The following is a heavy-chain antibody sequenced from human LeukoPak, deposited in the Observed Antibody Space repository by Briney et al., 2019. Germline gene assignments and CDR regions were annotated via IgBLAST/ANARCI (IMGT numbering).Heavy chain of an antibody. Sequence: PGRSLRLSCAASGFTFSSYGMHWVRQAPGKGLEWVAVISYDGSKKDYADSVKGRFTISRDNSKNTLYLQMNSLRAEDTAVYYCAKGSTYLDYWGQGTLVTVSS. CDR2: ISYDGSKK. V-gene: IGHV3-30*18. D-gene: IGHD5/OR15-5a*01. CDR1: GFTFSSYG. J-gene: IGHJ4*02. CDR3: AKGSTYLDY.